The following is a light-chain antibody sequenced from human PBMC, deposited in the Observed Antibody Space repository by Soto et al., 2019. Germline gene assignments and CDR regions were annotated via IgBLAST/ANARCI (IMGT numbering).Light chain of an antibody. CDR3: QQSYSTLREK. CDR1: QPISSF. CDR2: AAS. V-gene: IGKV1-39*01. J-gene: IGKJ1*01. Sequence: DIQMTQSPSSLSASVGDIVTITCRASQPISSFLNWYQQKPGKAPKLLIYAASSLQSGVPSRFSGSGSGTDFTLTISSLQPEDFATYYCQQSYSTLREKFGQGTKVDIK.